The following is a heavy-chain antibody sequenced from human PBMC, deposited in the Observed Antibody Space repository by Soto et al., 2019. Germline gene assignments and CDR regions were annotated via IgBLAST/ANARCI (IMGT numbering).Heavy chain of an antibody. D-gene: IGHD3-22*01. J-gene: IGHJ4*02. CDR3: AYYDSSGYHPSFDY. Sequence: SVKVSCKASGFTFTSSAVQWVRQARGQRLEWIGWIVVGSGNTNYAQKFQERVTITRDMSTSTAYMELSSLRSEDTAVYYCAYYDSSGYHPSFDYWGQGTLVTVSS. CDR2: IVVGSGNT. V-gene: IGHV1-58*01. CDR1: GFTFTSSA.